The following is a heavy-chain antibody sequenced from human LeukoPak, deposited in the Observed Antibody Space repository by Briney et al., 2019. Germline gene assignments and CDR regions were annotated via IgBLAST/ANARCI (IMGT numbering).Heavy chain of an antibody. CDR1: GYTFTGYY. Sequence: GASVKVSCKASGYTFTGYYMHWVRQAPGQGLEWMRWINPNSGGTNYAQKFQGRVTMTRDTSISTAYMELSRLRSDDTAVYYCARVPRRTGTTYFDYWGQGTLVTVSS. CDR3: ARVPRRTGTTYFDY. CDR2: INPNSGGT. D-gene: IGHD1-7*01. V-gene: IGHV1-2*02. J-gene: IGHJ4*02.